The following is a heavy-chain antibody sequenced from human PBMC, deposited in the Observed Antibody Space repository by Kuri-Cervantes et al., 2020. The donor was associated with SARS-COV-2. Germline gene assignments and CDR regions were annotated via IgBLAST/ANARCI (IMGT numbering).Heavy chain of an antibody. CDR3: ARGLGLGYYYMDV. J-gene: IGHJ6*03. Sequence: GESLKISCTASGFTFGDYAMSWVRQAPGKGLEWVSVIYSGGSTYYADSVKGRFTISRDNSKNTLYLQMNSLRAEDTAVYYCARGLGLGYYYMDVWGKGTTVTVSS. CDR2: IYSGGST. CDR1: GFTFGDYA. V-gene: IGHV3-66*01. D-gene: IGHD3-16*01.